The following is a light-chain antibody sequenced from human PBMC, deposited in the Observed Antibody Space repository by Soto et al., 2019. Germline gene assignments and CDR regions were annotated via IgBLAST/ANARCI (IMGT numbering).Light chain of an antibody. CDR1: QSFSGW. V-gene: IGKV1-39*01. J-gene: IGKJ1*01. Sequence: EIQMTQSPSTLSASVGDRVTITCRASQSFSGWLAWYQQKPGKAPKLLIYAASILQSGVPSRFSGSGSGTDFTLTISSLQPEDFATYHCQQSYSAPQTFGQGTKVDIK. CDR3: QQSYSAPQT. CDR2: AAS.